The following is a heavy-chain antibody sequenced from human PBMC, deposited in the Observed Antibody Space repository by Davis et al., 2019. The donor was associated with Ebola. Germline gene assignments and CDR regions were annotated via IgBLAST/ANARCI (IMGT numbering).Heavy chain of an antibody. Sequence: PGGSLRLSCAASGFTFSSYWMHWVRQAPGKGLEWVSTISGSGGTTYYADSVKGRFTISRDNSKNTLYLQMNSLRAEDTAIYHCAKRQGVGGAIDYWGQGTRVTVSS. CDR3: AKRQGVGGAIDY. CDR2: ISGSGGTT. V-gene: IGHV3-23*01. J-gene: IGHJ4*02. D-gene: IGHD3-3*01. CDR1: GFTFSSYW.